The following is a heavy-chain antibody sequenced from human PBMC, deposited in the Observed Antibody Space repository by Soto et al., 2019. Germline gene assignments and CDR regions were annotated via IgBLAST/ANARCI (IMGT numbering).Heavy chain of an antibody. CDR2: ISHSGSG. CDR1: GGSVSNSQYF. D-gene: IGHD5-18*01. Sequence: SETLCLTCTVSGGSVSNSQYFWFWLRQPPGKGLEGIGTISHSGSGRYNPSLNSPVTISVDTSRNQFSLSLPPVTAADTAVFYCANQGDSTAYFDYWGPGTLVTVSS. CDR3: ANQGDSTAYFDY. V-gene: IGHV4-39*01. J-gene: IGHJ4*02.